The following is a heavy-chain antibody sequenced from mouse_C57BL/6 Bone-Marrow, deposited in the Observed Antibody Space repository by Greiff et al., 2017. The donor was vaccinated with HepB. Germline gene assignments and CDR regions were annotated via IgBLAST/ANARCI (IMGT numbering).Heavy chain of an antibody. Sequence: VQLQQPGTELVKPGASVKLSCKASGYTFTSYWMHWVKQRPGQGLEWIGNINPSNGGTNYNEKFKSKATLTVDKSSSTAYMQLSSLTSEDSAVDYCARSHGSSPSWCFDVWGTGTTVTVSS. D-gene: IGHD1-1*01. CDR1: GYTFTSYW. V-gene: IGHV1-53*01. CDR3: ARSHGSSPSWCFDV. J-gene: IGHJ1*03. CDR2: INPSNGGT.